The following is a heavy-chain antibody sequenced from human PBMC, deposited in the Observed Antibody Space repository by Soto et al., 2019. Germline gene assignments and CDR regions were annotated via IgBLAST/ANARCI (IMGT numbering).Heavy chain of an antibody. D-gene: IGHD3-16*01. V-gene: IGHV6-1*01. Sequence: SQTLSLTCAISGNRASTNHVPGTGSSHSQSRGIEWLGRTYYRSKWYYDYALSVKSRITINPDTSNNQLSLQLNSVTPDDTAVYYCVRLIGNSLLASWSQGTLVTVSS. CDR3: VRLIGNSLLAS. CDR2: TYYRSKWYY. J-gene: IGHJ5*01. CDR1: GNRASTNHVP.